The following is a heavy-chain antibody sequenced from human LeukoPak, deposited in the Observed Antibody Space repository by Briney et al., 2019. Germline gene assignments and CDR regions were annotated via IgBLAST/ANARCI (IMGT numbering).Heavy chain of an antibody. D-gene: IGHD3-10*01. Sequence: ASVKVSCKASGYTFTSYGISWVRQAPGQGLEWMGWISAYNGNTNYAQKLQGRVTMTTDTSTSTAYMELSSLRSEDTAVYYCASSYYGSGSQSYGMDVWGQGTTVTVSS. J-gene: IGHJ6*02. CDR2: ISAYNGNT. CDR1: GYTFTSYG. CDR3: ASSYYGSGSQSYGMDV. V-gene: IGHV1-18*01.